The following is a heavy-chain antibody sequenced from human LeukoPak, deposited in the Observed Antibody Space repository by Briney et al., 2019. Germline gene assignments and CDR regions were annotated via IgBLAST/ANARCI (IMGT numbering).Heavy chain of an antibody. V-gene: IGHV3-23*01. CDR3: AKDNAYSSGWLYYFDY. J-gene: IGHJ4*02. CDR2: ISGSGGST. D-gene: IGHD6-19*01. CDR1: GFTFSSYG. Sequence: GGSLRLSCAASGFTFSSYGMSWVRQAPGKGLEWVSAISGSGGSTYYADSVKGRFTISRDNSKNTLYLQMNSLRAEDTAVYYCAKDNAYSSGWLYYFDYWDQGTLVTVSS.